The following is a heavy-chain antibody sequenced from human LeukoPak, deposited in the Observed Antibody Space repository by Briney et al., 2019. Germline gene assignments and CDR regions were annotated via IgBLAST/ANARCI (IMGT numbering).Heavy chain of an antibody. CDR2: SISKTDGGTT. CDR1: GFIFSKAW. Sequence: NLGGSLRLSCAASGFIFSKAWMNWVRQAPGKGLEWVGRSISKTDGGTTDYAAPVKGRFTISRDDSKTTLYLQMNSLRAEDTAVYYCARDKSVYYYGMDVWGQGTTVTVSS. V-gene: IGHV3-15*01. J-gene: IGHJ6*02. CDR3: ARDKSVYYYGMDV.